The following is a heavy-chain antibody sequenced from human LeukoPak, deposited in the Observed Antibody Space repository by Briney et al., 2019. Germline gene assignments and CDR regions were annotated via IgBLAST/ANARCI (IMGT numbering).Heavy chain of an antibody. D-gene: IGHD2-15*01. CDR1: GYTFTSYY. J-gene: IGHJ4*02. CDR3: AREDCSGGSCYFRYFDY. Sequence: ASVEVSCKASGYTFTSYYMHWVRQAPGQGLEWMGIINPSGGSTSYAQKFQGRVTMTRDTSTSTVYMELSSLRSEDTAVYYCAREDCSGGSCYFRYFDYWGQGTLVTVSS. V-gene: IGHV1-46*03. CDR2: INPSGGST.